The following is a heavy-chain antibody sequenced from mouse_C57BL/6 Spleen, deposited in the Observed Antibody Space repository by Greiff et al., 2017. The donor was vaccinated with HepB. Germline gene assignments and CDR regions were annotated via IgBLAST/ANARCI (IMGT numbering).Heavy chain of an antibody. CDR1: GYTFTSYW. CDR2: IDPSDSYT. J-gene: IGHJ2*01. V-gene: IGHV1-59*01. Sequence: VQLQQPGAELVRPGTSVKLSCKASGYTFTSYWMHWVKQRPGQGLEWIGVIDPSDSYTNYNQKFKGKATLTVDTSSSTAYMQLSSLTSEDSAVYYCARRRNYFDYWGQGTTLTVSS. CDR3: ARRRNYFDY.